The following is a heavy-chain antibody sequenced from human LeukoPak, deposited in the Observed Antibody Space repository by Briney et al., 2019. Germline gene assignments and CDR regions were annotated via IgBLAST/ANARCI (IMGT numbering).Heavy chain of an antibody. CDR3: ARFPYGDYVLDY. V-gene: IGHV3-21*06. Sequence: GGSLRLSCAGSGFTFSRNSMNWVRQAPGKGLEWVSSISSSSSYIYYADSVKGRFTISRDNAENSLYLQMNSLRAEDTAVYYCARFPYGDYVLDYWGQGTLVTVSS. D-gene: IGHD4-17*01. CDR2: ISSSSSYI. CDR1: GFTFSRNS. J-gene: IGHJ4*02.